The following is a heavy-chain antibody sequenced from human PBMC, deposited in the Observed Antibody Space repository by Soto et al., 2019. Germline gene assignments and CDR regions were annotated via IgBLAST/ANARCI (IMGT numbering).Heavy chain of an antibody. J-gene: IGHJ6*02. V-gene: IGHV4-30-2*01. CDR2: IYYSGTT. CDR1: NGSVSSGTYS. CDR3: ARGHYYYGMDV. Sequence: LSLTCTVSNGSVSSGTYSWVWVRQPPGKGLEWIGYIYYSGTTYYTPSLKSRLTMSMDRANDHFSLNLTSVTAADTAVYFCARGHYYYGMDVWGQGITVTVSS.